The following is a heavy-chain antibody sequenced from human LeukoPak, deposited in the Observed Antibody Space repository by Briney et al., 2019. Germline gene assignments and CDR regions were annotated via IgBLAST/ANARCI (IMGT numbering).Heavy chain of an antibody. D-gene: IGHD1-26*01. CDR2: IYHSGST. J-gene: IGHJ4*02. Sequence: PSETLSLTCAVSGGSISSGGYSWSWIRQPPGKGLEWIGYIYHSGSTYYNPSLKSRLTISVYTSKNQFSLRLSSVTAADTAVYYCATFTSGSYVDFWGQGTLVTVS. V-gene: IGHV4-30-2*01. CDR3: ATFTSGSYVDF. CDR1: GGSISSGGYS.